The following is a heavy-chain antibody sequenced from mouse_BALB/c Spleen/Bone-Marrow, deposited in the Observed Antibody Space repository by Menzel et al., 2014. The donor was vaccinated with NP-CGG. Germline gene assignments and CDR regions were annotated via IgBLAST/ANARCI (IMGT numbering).Heavy chain of an antibody. CDR3: ARGGNWEDFDY. CDR2: ISSGSSTI. J-gene: IGHJ2*01. Sequence: DVQLVESGGGLVQPGGSRRLSCAASGFTFSSFGMHWVRQAPERGLEWVAYISSGSSTIYYADTVKGRFTISRDNPKNTLFLQMTSLRSEDTAMYYCARGGNWEDFDYWGQGTTRTVSS. CDR1: GFTFSSFG. V-gene: IGHV5-17*02. D-gene: IGHD4-1*01.